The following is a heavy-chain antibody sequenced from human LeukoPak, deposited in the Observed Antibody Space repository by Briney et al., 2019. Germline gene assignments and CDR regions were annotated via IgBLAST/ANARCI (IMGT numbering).Heavy chain of an antibody. CDR3: ARVYFDWLLYYYYMDV. Sequence: GGSLRLSCAASGFTFSSYGMHWVRQAPGKGLEWVAFIRYDGSNKYYADSVKGRFTISRDNSKNTLYLQMNSLRAEDTAVYYCARVYFDWLLYYYYMDVWGKGTTVTISS. V-gene: IGHV3-30*02. J-gene: IGHJ6*03. CDR2: IRYDGSNK. CDR1: GFTFSSYG. D-gene: IGHD3-9*01.